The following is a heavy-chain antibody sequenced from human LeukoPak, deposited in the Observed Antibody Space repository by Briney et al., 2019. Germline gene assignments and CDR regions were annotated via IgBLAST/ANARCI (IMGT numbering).Heavy chain of an antibody. D-gene: IGHD6-13*01. Sequence: SETLSLTCAVYGGSFSGYYWGWIRQPPGKGLEWVGEVNHSGSTNYNHSLKSRVTISVDTSKNQFSLKLSSVTAADTAVYYCARTGSSWRTYYYYYMDVWGKGTTVTVSS. V-gene: IGHV4-34*01. J-gene: IGHJ6*03. CDR2: VNHSGST. CDR3: ARTGSSWRTYYYYYMDV. CDR1: GGSFSGYY.